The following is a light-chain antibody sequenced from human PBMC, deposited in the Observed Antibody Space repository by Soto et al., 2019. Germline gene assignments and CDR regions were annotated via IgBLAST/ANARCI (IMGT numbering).Light chain of an antibody. V-gene: IGKV3-20*01. Sequence: EIVLTQSPGTLSLYPGERATLSCRASQSVSSSSLAWYQQKPGQAPRLLIYAASSRATGIPDRFNGSGSGTDFTLTISRLEPEDFAVYYCQQYGSSLWTFGQGTKVEIK. CDR2: AAS. CDR1: QSVSSSS. CDR3: QQYGSSLWT. J-gene: IGKJ1*01.